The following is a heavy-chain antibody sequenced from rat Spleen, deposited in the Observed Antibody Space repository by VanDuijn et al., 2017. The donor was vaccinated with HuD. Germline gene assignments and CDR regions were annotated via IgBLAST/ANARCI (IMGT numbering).Heavy chain of an antibody. CDR1: GFTFSDYY. CDR2: IRYDGSST. Sequence: EVQLVESDGGLVQPGRSLKLSCAASGFTFSDYYMAWVRQAPTKGLEWVATIRYDGSSTYYRDSVKGRFTISRDNAKSTLYLQMDSLMSEDTATYYCARNTDYYYDNWFAYWGQGTLVTVSS. CDR3: ARNTDYYYDNWFAY. V-gene: IGHV5-29*01. J-gene: IGHJ3*01. D-gene: IGHD1-6*01.